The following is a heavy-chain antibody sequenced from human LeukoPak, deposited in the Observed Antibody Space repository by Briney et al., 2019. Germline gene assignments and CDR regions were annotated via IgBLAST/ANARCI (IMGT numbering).Heavy chain of an antibody. V-gene: IGHV3-11*01. CDR1: GFTFSDYY. D-gene: IGHD1-26*01. J-gene: IGHJ4*02. CDR2: ISSSGNTR. Sequence: GGSLRLSCAASGFTFSDYYMSWIRQAPGKGLEWVSHISSSGNTRYYADSVKGRFTISRDNAKNPLYLQMNSLRAEDTAVYYCARSAVGATLHWGQGTLVTVSS. CDR3: ARSAVGATLH.